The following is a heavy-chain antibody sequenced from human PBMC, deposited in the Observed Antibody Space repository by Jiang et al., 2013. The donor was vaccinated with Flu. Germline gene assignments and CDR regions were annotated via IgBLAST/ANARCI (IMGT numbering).Heavy chain of an antibody. J-gene: IGHJ6*02. V-gene: IGHV3-23*01. CDR1: GFTFSSYA. CDR3: ATEIVVIDYYGMDV. CDR2: ISGSGGST. D-gene: IGHD3-22*01. Sequence: GGLVQPGGSQRLSCAASGFTFSSYAMSWVRQAPGKGLEWVSAISGSGGSTYYADSVKGRFTISRDNSKNTLYLQMNSLRAEDTAVYYCATEIVVIDYYGMDVWGQGTTVTVSS.